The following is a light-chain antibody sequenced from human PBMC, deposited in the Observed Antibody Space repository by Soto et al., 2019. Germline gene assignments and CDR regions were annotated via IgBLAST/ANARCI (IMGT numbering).Light chain of an antibody. J-gene: IGKJ1*01. V-gene: IGKV1-5*03. Sequence: DIQMTQSPSTLSASVGDRVTITCRASQSISSWLAWYQQKPGKAPKLLIYKASSLESGVPSRFSGSGSGTEFTLTISSLQPDEFATYYCQQYNSYRTFGQGTKVDIK. CDR1: QSISSW. CDR3: QQYNSYRT. CDR2: KAS.